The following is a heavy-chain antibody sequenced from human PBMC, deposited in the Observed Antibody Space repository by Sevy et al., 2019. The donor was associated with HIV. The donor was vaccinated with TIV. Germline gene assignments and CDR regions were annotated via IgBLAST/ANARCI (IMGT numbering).Heavy chain of an antibody. J-gene: IGHJ6*02. V-gene: IGHV3-7*01. D-gene: IGHD2-15*01. CDR1: GFTFNMYW. CDR3: ARHCSGGSCYSRLPHYYYGMDV. Sequence: GGSLRLSCAASGFTFNMYWMTWVRQAPGKGLEWVANIKEDGSERNYLDSVKGRFTIARDNAKGSLYRQINSLRAEDTALYYCARHCSGGSCYSRLPHYYYGMDVWGQGTTVTVSS. CDR2: IKEDGSER.